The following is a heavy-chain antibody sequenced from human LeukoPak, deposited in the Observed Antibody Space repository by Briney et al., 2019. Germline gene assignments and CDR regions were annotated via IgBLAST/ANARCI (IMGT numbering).Heavy chain of an antibody. CDR1: GITFSSYA. V-gene: IGHV3-23*01. J-gene: IGHJ4*02. Sequence: GGSLRLSCAASGITFSSYAMSWVRQAPGKGLEWVSAISGSGGSTYYADSVKGRFTISRDNSKNTLYLQMNSLRAEDTAVYYCAKDSPGGYYDSSGYYGYWGQGTLVTVSS. CDR3: AKDSPGGYYDSSGYYGY. D-gene: IGHD3-22*01. CDR2: ISGSGGST.